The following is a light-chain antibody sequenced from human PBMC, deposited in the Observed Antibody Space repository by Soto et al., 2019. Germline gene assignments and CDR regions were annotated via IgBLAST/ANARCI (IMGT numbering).Light chain of an antibody. CDR3: QQYNNWPWT. CDR2: GAS. CDR1: QSLSSN. V-gene: IGKV3-15*01. J-gene: IGKJ1*01. Sequence: EIVMTQSPATLSVSPGERATLSCRASQSLSSNLAWYRQKPGQAPRLLIYGASTRATGIPARFSGSGSGTEFTLTISSLQSEDFAVYYCQQYNNWPWTFGQGTKVDIK.